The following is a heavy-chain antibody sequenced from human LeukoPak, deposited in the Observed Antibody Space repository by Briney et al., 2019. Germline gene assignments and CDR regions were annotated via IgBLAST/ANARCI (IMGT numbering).Heavy chain of an antibody. D-gene: IGHD5-18*01. Sequence: PGGSLRLSCAASGFTVSSNYMSWVRQAPGKGLEWVSVIYSGGSTYYADSVKGRFTISRDNSKNTLYLQMNSLRAEATAVHYCARVHFYSYGIDYWGQGTLVTVSS. CDR3: ARVHFYSYGIDY. V-gene: IGHV3-53*01. J-gene: IGHJ4*02. CDR1: GFTVSSNY. CDR2: IYSGGST.